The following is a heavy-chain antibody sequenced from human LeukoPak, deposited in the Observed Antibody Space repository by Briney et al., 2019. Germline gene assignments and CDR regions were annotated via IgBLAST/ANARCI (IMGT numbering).Heavy chain of an antibody. D-gene: IGHD3-10*01. CDR2: IYSGGSGGGT. J-gene: IGHJ5*02. CDR3: AKANTLLLCASGSSKEGIWFDP. V-gene: IGHV3-66*01. CDR1: GFTVSSNY. Sequence: GGSLRLSCAASGFTVSSNYMSWVRQAPGKGLEWVSVIYSGGSGGGTYYADSVKGRFTISRDNSKNTLYLQMNSLRTEDTAVYYCAKANTLLLCASGSSKEGIWFDPWGQGTLVTVSS.